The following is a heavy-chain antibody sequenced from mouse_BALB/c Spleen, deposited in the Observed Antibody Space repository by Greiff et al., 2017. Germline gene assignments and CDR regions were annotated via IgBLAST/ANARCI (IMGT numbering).Heavy chain of an antibody. D-gene: IGHD1-1*01. Sequence: EVQLQQSGAELVRPGASVKLSCKASGFNIKDYYMHWVKQRPEQGLEWIGWIDPENGNTIYDPKFQGKASITADTSSNTAYLQLSSLTSEDTAVYYCARGTVDPFDYWGQGTTLTVSS. CDR1: GFNIKDYY. CDR2: IDPENGNT. CDR3: ARGTVDPFDY. J-gene: IGHJ2*01. V-gene: IGHV14-1*02.